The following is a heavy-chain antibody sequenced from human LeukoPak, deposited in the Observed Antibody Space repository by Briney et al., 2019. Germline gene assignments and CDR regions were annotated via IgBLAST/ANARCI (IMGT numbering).Heavy chain of an antibody. V-gene: IGHV3-23*01. CDR2: ISGGGGVT. D-gene: IGHD6-13*01. CDR3: AREEYSSSWLFDY. Sequence: GGSLRLSCAASGFTFSSYAMSWVRQAPGEGLEWVSTISGGGGVTYYADSVKGRFTISRDNSKNTLYLQMNSLRAEDTAVYYCAREEYSSSWLFDYWGQGTLVTVSS. CDR1: GFTFSSYA. J-gene: IGHJ4*02.